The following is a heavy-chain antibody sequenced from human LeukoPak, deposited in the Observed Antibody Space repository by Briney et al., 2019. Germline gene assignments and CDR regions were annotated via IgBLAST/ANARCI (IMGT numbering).Heavy chain of an antibody. CDR1: GFTFSSYS. Sequence: PGGSLRLSCAASGFTFSSYSMNWVRQAPGKGLEWVSSISSSSSYIYYADSVKGRFTISRDNAKNSLYLQMNSLRAEDTAVYYCARVPAGYCSSTSCQDGYYFDYWGQGTLVTVSS. CDR3: ARVPAGYCSSTSCQDGYYFDY. CDR2: ISSSSSYI. D-gene: IGHD2-2*03. V-gene: IGHV3-21*01. J-gene: IGHJ4*02.